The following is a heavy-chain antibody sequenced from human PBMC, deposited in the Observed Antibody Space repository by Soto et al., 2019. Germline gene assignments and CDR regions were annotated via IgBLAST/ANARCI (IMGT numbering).Heavy chain of an antibody. CDR1: GYTFTSYD. V-gene: IGHV1-8*01. J-gene: IGHJ5*02. D-gene: IGHD2-8*01. Sequence: QVQLVQSGAEVKKPGASLKVSCKASGYTFTSYDINWVRQATGQGLEWMGWMNPNSGNTGYAQKFQGRVTMTRNPSISTDYMELSSLRSEDTAVYYCALAKRRLMVYAHWFDPWGQGTLVTVSS. CDR3: ALAKRRLMVYAHWFDP. CDR2: MNPNSGNT.